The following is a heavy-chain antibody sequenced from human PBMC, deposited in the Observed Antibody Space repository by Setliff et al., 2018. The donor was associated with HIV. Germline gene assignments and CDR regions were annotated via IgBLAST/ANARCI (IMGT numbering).Heavy chain of an antibody. CDR1: GYPFTHYW. Sequence: GESLKISCQASGYPFTHYWIGWVRQRPGEGLDWVGVIYPGDSTTRYGPSFQGQVTISADTSITTAMYYCLRQSFAVVTTSRTLDWVPGDWGQGTLVTVSS. CDR3: LDWVPGD. D-gene: IGHD3-10*01. V-gene: IGHV5-51*01. J-gene: IGHJ4*02. CDR2: IYPGDSTT.